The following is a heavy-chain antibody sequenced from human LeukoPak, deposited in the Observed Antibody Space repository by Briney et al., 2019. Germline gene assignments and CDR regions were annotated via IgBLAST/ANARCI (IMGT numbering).Heavy chain of an antibody. J-gene: IGHJ2*01. CDR3: ARHEKCGAAAGYWYFDL. Sequence: SETLSLTCTVSDGSISSFSYYWAWIRQPPGKGLQWIGCVYYSDSTYHNPPIESRVTIALDTSKNQYSLQLRSVTAADTAGYYCARHEKCGAAAGYWYFDLWGRGTLITVSS. V-gene: IGHV4-39*01. D-gene: IGHD6-13*01. CDR1: DGSISSFSYY. CDR2: VYYSDST.